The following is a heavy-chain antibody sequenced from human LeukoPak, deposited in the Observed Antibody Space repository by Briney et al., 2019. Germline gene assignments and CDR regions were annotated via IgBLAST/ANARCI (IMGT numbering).Heavy chain of an antibody. CDR3: AREYYGSGTYGYFDY. CDR1: GYTFTGYY. Sequence: ASVKVSCKASGYTFTGYYMHWVRQAPGQGLEWMGWINPNSGGTNYAQKFQGRVTITRDTSISTAYMELSRLRSDDTAVYYCAREYYGSGTYGYFDYWGQGTLVTVSS. V-gene: IGHV1-2*02. D-gene: IGHD3-10*01. CDR2: INPNSGGT. J-gene: IGHJ4*02.